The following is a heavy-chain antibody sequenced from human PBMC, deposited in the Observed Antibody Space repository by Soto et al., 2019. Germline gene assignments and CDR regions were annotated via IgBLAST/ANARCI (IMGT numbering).Heavy chain of an antibody. D-gene: IGHD6-19*01. J-gene: IGHJ4*02. CDR2: ISYDGSNK. CDR1: GFTFSSYA. CDR3: AREPRLSYFDY. V-gene: IGHV3-30-3*01. Sequence: QVQLVEPGGGVVQPGRSLRLSCAAPGFTFSSYAMHWVRQAPGKGLEWVAVISYDGSNKYYADSVKGRFTISRDNSKNTLYLQMNSLRAEDTAVYYCAREPRLSYFDYWGQGTLVTVSS.